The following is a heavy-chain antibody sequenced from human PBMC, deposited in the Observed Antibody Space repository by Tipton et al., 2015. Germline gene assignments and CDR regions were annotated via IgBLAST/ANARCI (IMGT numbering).Heavy chain of an antibody. CDR1: SDSISKYY. J-gene: IGHJ4*02. V-gene: IGHV4-59*01. CDR2: IQYSGST. D-gene: IGHD4-23*01. Sequence: TLSLTCSVSSDSISKYYLSWIRQPPGEELEWIGYIQYSGSTNYNPSLKCRVTISVDTSKTQFSLKMSSVTASDTAVYYCARARGRHGGLFDSWGQGIPVTVSS. CDR3: ARARGRHGGLFDS.